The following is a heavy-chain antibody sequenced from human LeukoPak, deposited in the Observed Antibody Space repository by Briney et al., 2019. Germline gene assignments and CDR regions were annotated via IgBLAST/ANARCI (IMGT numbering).Heavy chain of an antibody. J-gene: IGHJ4*02. Sequence: SXXLSLTCTVSGGSISSSSYYWGWIRQPPGKGLEWIGSIYYSGSTYYNPSLKSRVTISVDTSKNQFSLKLSSVTAADTAVYYCAGVSSGYYSWGYFDYWGQGTLVTVSS. CDR3: AGVSSGYYSWGYFDY. V-gene: IGHV4-39*01. CDR2: IYYSGST. CDR1: GGSISSSSYY. D-gene: IGHD3-22*01.